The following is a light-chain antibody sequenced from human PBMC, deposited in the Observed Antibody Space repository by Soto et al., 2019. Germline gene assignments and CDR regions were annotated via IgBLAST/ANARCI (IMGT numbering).Light chain of an antibody. Sequence: SALPQPPSVSGSPGQSVTISCTGTSSDVGSYNRVSWYQQPPGTAPKLMIYEVSNRPSGVPDRFSGSKSGNTASLTISGLQAEDEADYYCSSYTSSSTLGVFGTGTKVTVL. CDR1: SSDVGSYNR. J-gene: IGLJ1*01. CDR2: EVS. V-gene: IGLV2-18*02. CDR3: SSYTSSSTLGV.